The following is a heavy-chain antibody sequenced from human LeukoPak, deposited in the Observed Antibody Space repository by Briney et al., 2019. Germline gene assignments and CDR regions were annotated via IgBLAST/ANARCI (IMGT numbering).Heavy chain of an antibody. D-gene: IGHD2-2*01. CDR2: IWYDGSNK. CDR1: GFTFSSYG. V-gene: IGHV3-33*01. CDR3: ARGLIGFYQRGMDI. Sequence: PGRSLRLSCAASGFTFSSYGMHWVRQAPGKGLEWVAVIWYDGSNKYYADSVKGRFTISRDNAKNSLYLQMNSLRAEDTAVYYCARGLIGFYQRGMDIWGQGTTVTVSS. J-gene: IGHJ6*02.